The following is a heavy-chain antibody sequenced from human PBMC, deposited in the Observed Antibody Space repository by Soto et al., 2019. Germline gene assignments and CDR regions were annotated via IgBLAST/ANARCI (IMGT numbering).Heavy chain of an antibody. Sequence: QVQLVQSGAEVKKPGSSVKVSCKASGGTFSSYAISWVRQAPGQGLEWMGGIIPIFGTANYAQKFQGRVTITADESTSTAYMELSSLRSEDTAVYYCARVRDTMIATDYYYYYGMDVWGQGTTVTVSS. CDR3: ARVRDTMIATDYYYYYGMDV. CDR2: IIPIFGTA. V-gene: IGHV1-69*01. J-gene: IGHJ6*02. D-gene: IGHD3-22*01. CDR1: GGTFSSYA.